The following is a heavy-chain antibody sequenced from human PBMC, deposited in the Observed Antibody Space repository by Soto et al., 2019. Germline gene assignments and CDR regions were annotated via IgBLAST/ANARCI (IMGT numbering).Heavy chain of an antibody. Sequence: ASVKVSCKASGYTFTSYAMHWVRQAPGQRLEWMGWINAGNGNTKYSQKFQGRVTITRDTSASTAYMELSSLRSEDTAVYYCARRFYYYGSVGYAFDIWGQGTMVTVSS. CDR3: ARRFYYYGSVGYAFDI. D-gene: IGHD3-10*01. J-gene: IGHJ3*02. CDR1: GYTFTSYA. V-gene: IGHV1-3*01. CDR2: INAGNGNT.